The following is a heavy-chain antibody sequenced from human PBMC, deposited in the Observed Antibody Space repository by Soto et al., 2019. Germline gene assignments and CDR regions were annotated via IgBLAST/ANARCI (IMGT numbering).Heavy chain of an antibody. CDR3: AAGHGGHYGMDV. CDR2: IVVGSGNT. Sequence: VASVKVSCKXSGFTFTSSAVQWVRQARGQRLEWIGWIVVGSGNTNYAQKFQERVTITRDMSTSTAYMELSSLRSEDTAVYYCAAGHGGHYGMDVWGQGTTVTVSS. CDR1: GFTFTSSA. J-gene: IGHJ6*02. D-gene: IGHD4-17*01. V-gene: IGHV1-58*01.